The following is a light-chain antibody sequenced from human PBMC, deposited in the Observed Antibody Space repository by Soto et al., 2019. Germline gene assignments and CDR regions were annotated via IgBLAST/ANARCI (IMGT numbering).Light chain of an antibody. J-gene: IGKJ1*01. Sequence: DIQVTQCPSAVSASVGDRVAISCRASQGSSTYLAWFQQKPGKAPKRLIYAASSLQSGVPSRFSGSGSGTEFTLTISSLQPEDFATYYCLPHNTYPRTFAQGTKVDIK. CDR1: QGSSTY. V-gene: IGKV1-17*03. CDR2: AAS. CDR3: LPHNTYPRT.